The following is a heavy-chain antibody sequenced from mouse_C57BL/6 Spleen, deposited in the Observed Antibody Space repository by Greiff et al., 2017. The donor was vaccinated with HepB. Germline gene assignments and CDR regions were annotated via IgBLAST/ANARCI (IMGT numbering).Heavy chain of an antibody. CDR1: GYTFTSYW. V-gene: IGHV1-69*01. D-gene: IGHD1-1*01. Sequence: QVQLQQSGAELVMPGASVKLSCKASGYTFTSYWMHWVKQRPGQGLEWIGEIDPSDSYTNYNQKFKGKSTLTVDKSSSTAYMQLSSLTSEDSAVYYCARSHYYGSSYEGFAYWGQGTLVTVSA. CDR3: ARSHYYGSSYEGFAY. J-gene: IGHJ3*01. CDR2: IDPSDSYT.